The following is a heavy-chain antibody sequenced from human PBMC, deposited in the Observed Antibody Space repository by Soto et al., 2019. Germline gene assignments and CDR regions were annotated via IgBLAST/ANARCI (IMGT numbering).Heavy chain of an antibody. Sequence: SETLSLTCAVSGGSISSGGYSWSWIRQPPGKGLEWIGYIYYSGSTYYNPSLKSRVTISVDTSKNHFSLKLTSVTAADTAVYYCARPGGSGWFYFDSWGQGSQVTVSS. V-gene: IGHV4-30-2*03. CDR2: IYYSGST. CDR3: ARPGGSGWFYFDS. D-gene: IGHD6-13*01. J-gene: IGHJ4*02. CDR1: GGSISSGGYS.